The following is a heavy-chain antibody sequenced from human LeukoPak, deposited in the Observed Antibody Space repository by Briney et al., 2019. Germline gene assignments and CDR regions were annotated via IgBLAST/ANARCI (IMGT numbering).Heavy chain of an antibody. D-gene: IGHD1-26*01. CDR1: GGSISSYY. V-gene: IGHV4-59*01. J-gene: IGHJ4*02. CDR2: IYYSGST. Sequence: PSETLSLTCTVSGGSISSYYWSWLRQPPGKGLEWIGYIYYSGSTNYNPSLKSRVTISVDTSKNQFSLKLSSVTAADTAVYYGARALGAIDDYWGQGTLVTVSS. CDR3: ARALGAIDDY.